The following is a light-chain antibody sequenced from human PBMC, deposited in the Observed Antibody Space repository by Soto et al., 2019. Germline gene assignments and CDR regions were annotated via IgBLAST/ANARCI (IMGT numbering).Light chain of an antibody. CDR1: SSNIGTYNY. J-gene: IGLJ2*01. V-gene: IGLV2-11*01. Sequence: QSALTQPRSVSGSPGQSVTISCTGTSSNIGTYNYVSWYQQHPGKAPKLMIFDVSKRPSGVPDRFSGSKSGNTASLTISGLQAEDEADYYCCSYAGSYKRVFGGGTKVTVL. CDR2: DVS. CDR3: CSYAGSYKRV.